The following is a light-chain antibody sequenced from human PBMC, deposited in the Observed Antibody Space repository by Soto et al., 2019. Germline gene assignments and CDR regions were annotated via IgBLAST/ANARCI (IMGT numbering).Light chain of an antibody. CDR1: QSVSSSY. Sequence: EIVLTQSPGTLSLSGGEIATLSCRASQSVSSSYLAWYQQKPGQAPRLLIYGAFNRATGIPDRFIGGGSETDFTLTISRLEPEDFAVYYCQQFGDSRLTFGGGTKVDIK. J-gene: IGKJ4*01. V-gene: IGKV3-20*01. CDR2: GAF. CDR3: QQFGDSRLT.